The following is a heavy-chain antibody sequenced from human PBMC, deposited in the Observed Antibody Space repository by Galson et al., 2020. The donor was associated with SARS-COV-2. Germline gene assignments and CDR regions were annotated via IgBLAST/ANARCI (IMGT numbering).Heavy chain of an antibody. CDR3: ARDTVVTGVDY. D-gene: IGHD2-15*01. CDR2: IYSGGST. Sequence: GESLKISCAASGFTVSSNYMSWVRQAPGKGLEWVSVIYSGGSTYYADSVKGRFTISRDNSKNTLYLQMNSLRAEDTAVYYCARDTVVTGVDYWGQGTLVTVSS. V-gene: IGHV3-53*01. CDR1: GFTVSSNY. J-gene: IGHJ4*02.